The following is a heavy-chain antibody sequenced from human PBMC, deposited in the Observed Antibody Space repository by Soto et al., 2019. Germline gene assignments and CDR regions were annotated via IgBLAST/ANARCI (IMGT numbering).Heavy chain of an antibody. CDR3: AREDGIGGATFDI. CDR1: GFTFSSYD. V-gene: IGHV3-30-3*01. J-gene: IGHJ3*02. Sequence: QVQLVESGGGVVQPGRSLRLSCAASGFTFSSYDMHWVRQAPGKGLEWVAVISYEGSNKHYADSVKGRLTISRDKSKNTLYLQMNSLRAEDTAVYYCAREDGIGGATFDIWGEGTMVTGSS. CDR2: ISYEGSNK. D-gene: IGHD2-15*01.